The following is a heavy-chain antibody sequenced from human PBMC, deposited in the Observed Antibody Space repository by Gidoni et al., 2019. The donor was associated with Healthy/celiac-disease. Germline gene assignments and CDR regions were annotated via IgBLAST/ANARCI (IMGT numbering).Heavy chain of an antibody. V-gene: IGHV3-21*01. CDR1: GFTFSSYS. J-gene: IGHJ3*02. D-gene: IGHD4-17*01. CDR2: ISSSSSYI. Sequence: EVQLVESGGGLVKPGGSLRLSCAASGFTFSSYSMNWVRQAPGKGLEWVSSISSSSSYIYYADSVKGRFTISRDNAKNSLYLQMNSLRAEDTAVYYCARDSDDYGDYSLGAAFDIWGQGTMVTVSS. CDR3: ARDSDDYGDYSLGAAFDI.